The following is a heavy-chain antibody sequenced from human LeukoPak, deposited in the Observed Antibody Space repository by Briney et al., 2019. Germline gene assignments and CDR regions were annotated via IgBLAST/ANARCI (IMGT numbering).Heavy chain of an antibody. J-gene: IGHJ6*02. D-gene: IGHD2-2*01. CDR1: GYTFTSYY. V-gene: IGHV1-46*01. CDR2: INPSGGST. CDR3: ARRAGCSTSCYSDYYYGMDV. Sequence: ASVKVSCKASGYTFTSYYMHWVRQAPGQGLEWMGIINPSGGSTSYAQKFQGRVTMTTDTSTSTAYMELRSLRSDDTAVYYCARRAGCSTSCYSDYYYGMDVWGQGTTVTVSS.